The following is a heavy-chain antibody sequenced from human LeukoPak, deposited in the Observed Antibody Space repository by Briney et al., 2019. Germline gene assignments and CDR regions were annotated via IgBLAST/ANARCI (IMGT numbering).Heavy chain of an antibody. D-gene: IGHD5-24*01. CDR2: ISGSGGST. CDR3: AKDGARWLQTKD. V-gene: IGHV3-23*01. CDR1: GFTFSSYW. Sequence: GGSLRLSCAASGFTFSSYWMSWVRQAPGKGLEWVSAISGSGGSTYYADSVKGRFTISRDNSKNTLYLQMNSLRAEDTAVYYCAKDGARWLQTKDWGQGTLVTVSS. J-gene: IGHJ4*02.